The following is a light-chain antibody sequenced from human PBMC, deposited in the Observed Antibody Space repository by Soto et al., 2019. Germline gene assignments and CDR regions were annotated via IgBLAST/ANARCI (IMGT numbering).Light chain of an antibody. V-gene: IGKV1-12*01. CDR3: QQYDHPPYT. CDR2: SAS. CDR1: QDIITW. Sequence: DIQMTQSPSYVSASEGDRVTITCRASQDIITWLAWFQQTPGKAPRLLIYSASTLQRGVPSRFSGSGSGTDFSLTVDSLQPEDTATYYCQQYDHPPYTFGQGTKLEIK. J-gene: IGKJ2*01.